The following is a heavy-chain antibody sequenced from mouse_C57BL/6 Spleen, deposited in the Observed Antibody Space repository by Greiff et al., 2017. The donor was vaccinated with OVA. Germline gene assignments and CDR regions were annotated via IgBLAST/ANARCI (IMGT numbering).Heavy chain of an antibody. J-gene: IGHJ4*01. V-gene: IGHV1-26*01. Sequence: EVQLQQSGPELVKPGASVKISCKASGYTFTDYYMNWVKQSHGKSLEWIGDINPNNGGTSYNQKFKGKATLTVDKSSSTAYMELRSLTSEDSAVYYCARDYGSSYGGDYAMDYWGQGTSVTVSS. CDR3: ARDYGSSYGGDYAMDY. CDR1: GYTFTDYY. CDR2: INPNNGGT. D-gene: IGHD1-1*01.